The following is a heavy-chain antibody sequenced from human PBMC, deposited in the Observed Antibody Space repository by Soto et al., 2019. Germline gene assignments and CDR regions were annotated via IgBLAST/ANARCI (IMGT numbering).Heavy chain of an antibody. V-gene: IGHV3-30*18. CDR1: GFTFSSYG. D-gene: IGHD3-22*01. Sequence: GGSLRLSCAASGFTFSSYGMHWVRQAPGKGLEWVAVISYDGSNKYYADSVKGRFTISRDNSKNTLYLQMNSLRPEDTAVYYCAKGGIWYYDSSGSPQADYWGQGTLVTVSS. J-gene: IGHJ4*02. CDR2: ISYDGSNK. CDR3: AKGGIWYYDSSGSPQADY.